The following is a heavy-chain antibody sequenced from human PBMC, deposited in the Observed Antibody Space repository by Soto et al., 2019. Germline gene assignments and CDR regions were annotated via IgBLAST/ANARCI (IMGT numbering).Heavy chain of an antibody. J-gene: IGHJ3*02. V-gene: IGHV3-33*01. CDR2: ILSDGSQT. CDR1: GFTFSSYG. D-gene: IGHD2-15*01. CDR3: VRDDIGDPNGFDI. Sequence: QVQLVESGGGVVQPGRSPRLSCAASGFTFSSYGMHWVRQAPGKGLEWVAVILSDGSQTRHADSVKGRFTISRDNSRNTMYLQMDSLRAEDTAVYYCVRDDIGDPNGFDIWGQGTMVTVSS.